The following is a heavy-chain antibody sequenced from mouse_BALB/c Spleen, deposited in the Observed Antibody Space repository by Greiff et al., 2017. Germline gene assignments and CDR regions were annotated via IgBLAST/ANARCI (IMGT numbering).Heavy chain of an antibody. V-gene: IGHV2-9*02. D-gene: IGHD3-3*01. J-gene: IGHJ3*01. CDR2: IWAGGST. CDR3: ARDGERAFAY. CDR1: GFSLTSYG. Sequence: VQLQESGPGLVAPSQSLSITCTVSGFSLTSYGVHWVRQPPGNGLEWLGVIWAGGSTNYNSALMSRLSISKDNSKSQVFLKMNSLQTDDTAMYYCARDGERAFAYWGQGTLVTVSA.